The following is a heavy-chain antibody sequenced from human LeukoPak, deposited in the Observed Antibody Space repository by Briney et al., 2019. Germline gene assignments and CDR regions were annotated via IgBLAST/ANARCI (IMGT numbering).Heavy chain of an antibody. D-gene: IGHD5-18*01. V-gene: IGHV3-23*01. CDR3: AKDLESTAMGLDY. Sequence: PGGSLRLSCAASGFTFSSYAMSWVRQAPGKGLEWVSAISGSGGSTYYADSVKGRFTISRDNAKNSLYLQMNSLRAEDTALYYCAKDLESTAMGLDYWGQGTLVTVSS. CDR2: ISGSGGST. J-gene: IGHJ4*02. CDR1: GFTFSSYA.